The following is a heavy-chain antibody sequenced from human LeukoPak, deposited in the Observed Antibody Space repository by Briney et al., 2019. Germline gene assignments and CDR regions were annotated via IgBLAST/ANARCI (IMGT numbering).Heavy chain of an antibody. CDR3: ARDSHAWYGQYYFDF. Sequence: SETLSLTCTVSGGSIIDSSYYWGWIRQPPGKGLEWIGNIYYFGTTLHNPSLKSRVTMSVDASKNQFSLELSSVTAADTAVYYCARDSHAWYGQYYFDFWGQGALVTVSS. D-gene: IGHD6-13*01. CDR1: GGSIIDSSYY. CDR2: IYYFGTT. J-gene: IGHJ4*02. V-gene: IGHV4-39*07.